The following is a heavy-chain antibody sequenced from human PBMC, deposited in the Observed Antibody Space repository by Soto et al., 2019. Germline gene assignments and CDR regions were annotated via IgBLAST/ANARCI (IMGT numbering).Heavy chain of an antibody. D-gene: IGHD6-13*01. CDR3: ARDYGRDWRDSWPTSRGSNWFDP. Sequence: GASVKVSCKASGGTFSSYAISWVRQAPGQGLEWMGGIIPIFGTANYAQKFQGRVTITADESTSTAYMELSSLRSEDTAVYYCARDYGRDWRDSWPTSRGSNWFDPWGHGALVTVSS. V-gene: IGHV1-69*13. J-gene: IGHJ5*02. CDR1: GGTFSSYA. CDR2: IIPIFGTA.